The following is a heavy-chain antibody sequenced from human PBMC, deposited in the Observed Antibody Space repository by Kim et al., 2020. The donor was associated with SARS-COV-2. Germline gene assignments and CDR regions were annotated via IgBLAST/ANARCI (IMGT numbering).Heavy chain of an antibody. CDR2: INHSGST. CDR3: ARGGVSRKIQPWLRHYYY. D-gene: IGHD5-18*01. Sequence: SETLSLTCAVYGGSFSGYYWSWIRQPPGKGLEWIGEINHSGSTNYNPSLKSRVTISVDTSKNQFSLKLSSVTAADTAVYYCARGGVSRKIQPWLRHYYY. J-gene: IGHJ6*01. V-gene: IGHV4-34*01. CDR1: GGSFSGYY.